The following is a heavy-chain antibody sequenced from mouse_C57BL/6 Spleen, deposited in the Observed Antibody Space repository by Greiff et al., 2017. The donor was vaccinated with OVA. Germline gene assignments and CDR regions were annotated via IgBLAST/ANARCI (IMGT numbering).Heavy chain of an antibody. Sequence: VQLKQSGPGLVKPSQSLSLTCSVTGYSITSGYYWNWIRQFPGNKLEWMGYISYDGSNNYNPSLKNRISITRDTSKNQFFLKLNSVTTEDTATYYCARELTGGGYFDYWGQGTTLTVSS. CDR3: ARELTGGGYFDY. CDR2: ISYDGSN. D-gene: IGHD4-1*01. J-gene: IGHJ2*01. V-gene: IGHV3-6*01. CDR1: GYSITSGYY.